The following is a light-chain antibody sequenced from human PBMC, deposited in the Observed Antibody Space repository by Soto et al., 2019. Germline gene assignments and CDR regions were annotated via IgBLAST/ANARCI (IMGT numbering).Light chain of an antibody. CDR1: ENVRTF. J-gene: IGKJ1*01. V-gene: IGKV3-20*01. CDR2: GAS. Sequence: EVVLTQSPATLSLSPGERATLSCRASENVRTFVDWYQQKPGQAPRLLIYGASSRASGIPDRFSGSGSGTDFTLTITRLEPEDFAVYYCQQYGSSPQTVGQGTKVDIK. CDR3: QQYGSSPQT.